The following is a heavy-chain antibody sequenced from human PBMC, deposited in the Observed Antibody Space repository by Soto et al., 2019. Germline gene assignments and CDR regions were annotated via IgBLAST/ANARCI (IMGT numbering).Heavy chain of an antibody. CDR3: AGRWGEGRVDY. V-gene: IGHV4-4*02. D-gene: IGHD3-10*01. J-gene: IGHJ4*02. CDR1: GGSITSSNW. Sequence: QVQLQESGPGLVKPSGTISLTCAVSGGSITSSNWWSWVRQPPGKGLQWIGEIYHSGSTNYIPSLKSGVTIAVDKSRNQFSLKLSSVTAADTAVYYCAGRWGEGRVDYWGQGTLVTVSS. CDR2: IYHSGST.